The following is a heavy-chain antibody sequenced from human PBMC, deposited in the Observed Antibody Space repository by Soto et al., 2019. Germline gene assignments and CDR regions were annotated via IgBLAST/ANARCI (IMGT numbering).Heavy chain of an antibody. CDR3: ARDRLPLGELSPGEY. V-gene: IGHV1-18*01. CDR2: NR. Sequence: ASVKVSCKASGYTFTKYRISWVRQAPGQGLEWMGYNRNYAQKLQGRVTMTTDTATSTAYMELRSLRSDDTAVYYCARDRLPLGELSPGEYWGQGTVVTVYS. D-gene: IGHD3-16*02. CDR1: GYTFTKYR. J-gene: IGHJ4*02.